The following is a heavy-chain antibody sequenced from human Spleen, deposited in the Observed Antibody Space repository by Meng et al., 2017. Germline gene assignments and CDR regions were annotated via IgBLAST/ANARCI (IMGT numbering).Heavy chain of an antibody. CDR3: ARVDTVEFDY. V-gene: IGHV7-4-1*02. Sequence: QVQLVQSGSELKNPGASVNVSCKASGYIFTTYGMNWVRQAPGQGLEWMGWIKTDTGNPTYAQGFTGRFVFSLDTSVSTAYLQISSLKAEDTAVYYCARVDTVEFDYWGQGTLVTVSS. D-gene: IGHD1-1*01. CDR1: GYIFTTYG. J-gene: IGHJ4*02. CDR2: IKTDTGNP.